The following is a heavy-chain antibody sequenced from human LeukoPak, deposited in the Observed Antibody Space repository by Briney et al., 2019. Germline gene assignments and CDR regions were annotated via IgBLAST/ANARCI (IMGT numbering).Heavy chain of an antibody. D-gene: IGHD6-13*01. CDR2: ISYSGNT. J-gene: IGHJ4*02. CDR1: GGSISSSFYY. CDR3: ARDHGSSNWYYY. V-gene: IGHV4-39*07. Sequence: ASETLSLTCIVSGGSISSSFYYWGWIRQPPGKGLEWIGSISYSGNTYYNPSLKSRVTISVDTSKNQFSLRLSSVTAADTAMYYCARDHGSSNWYYYWGQGTLVTVSS.